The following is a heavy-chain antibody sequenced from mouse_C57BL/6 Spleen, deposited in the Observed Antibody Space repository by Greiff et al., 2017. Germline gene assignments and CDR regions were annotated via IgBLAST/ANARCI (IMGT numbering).Heavy chain of an antibody. CDR2: ISSGSSTI. D-gene: IGHD2-1*01. CDR1: GFTFSDYG. J-gene: IGHJ4*01. Sequence: VQLKESGGGLVKPGGSLKLSCAASGFTFSDYGMHWVRQAPEKGLEWVAYISSGSSTIYYADTVKGRFTISRGNAKNTLFLQMTSLRSEDTAMYYCARLGGNYVDYAMDYWGQGTSVTVSS. CDR3: ARLGGNYVDYAMDY. V-gene: IGHV5-17*01.